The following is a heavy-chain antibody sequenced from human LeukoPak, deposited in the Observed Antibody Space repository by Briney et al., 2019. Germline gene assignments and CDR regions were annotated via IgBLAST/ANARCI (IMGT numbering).Heavy chain of an antibody. Sequence: GASVKVSCKASGYTFTGYYMHWVRQAPGQGLEWMGWINPNSGGTNYAQKFQGRVTMTRDTSICTAYMELSRLRSDDTAVYYCARDYCSSTSCYRPLNYYYYYYMDVWGKGTTVTVSS. D-gene: IGHD2-2*01. CDR1: GYTFTGYY. J-gene: IGHJ6*03. CDR3: ARDYCSSTSCYRPLNYYYYYYMDV. V-gene: IGHV1-2*02. CDR2: INPNSGGT.